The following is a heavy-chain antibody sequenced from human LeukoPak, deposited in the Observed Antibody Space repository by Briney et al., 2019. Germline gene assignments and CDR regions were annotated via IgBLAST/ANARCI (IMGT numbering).Heavy chain of an antibody. CDR2: IDWDDDK. V-gene: IGHV2-70*04. CDR3: ARTRYGSGTYYFDY. CDR1: GSSLSSSRMR. D-gene: IGHD3-10*01. J-gene: IGHJ4*02. Sequence: SGPALVKPTQTLTLTCTLSGSSLSSSRMRVSWIRQPPGKALEWLARIDWDDDKFYSTSLKTRLTISKDTSKNQVVLTMTNMDPVDTATYYCARTRYGSGTYYFDYWGQGTLLTVSS.